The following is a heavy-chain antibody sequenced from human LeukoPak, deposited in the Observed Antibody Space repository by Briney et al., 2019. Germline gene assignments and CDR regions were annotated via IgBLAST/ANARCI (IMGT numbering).Heavy chain of an antibody. D-gene: IGHD2-2*01. CDR1: GFTFSSYG. J-gene: IGHJ4*02. CDR3: TTDPLDIVVVPAAQ. V-gene: IGHV3-30*02. CDR2: IRYDGSNK. Sequence: GGSLRLSCAASGFTFSSYGMHWVRQAPGKGLEWVAFIRYDGSNKYYAAPVKGRFTISRDDSKNTLYLQMNSLKTEDTAVYYCTTDPLDIVVVPAAQGGQGTLVTVSS.